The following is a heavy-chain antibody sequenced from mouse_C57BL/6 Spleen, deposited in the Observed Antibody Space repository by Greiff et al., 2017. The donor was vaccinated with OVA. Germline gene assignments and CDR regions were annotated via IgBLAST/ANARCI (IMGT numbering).Heavy chain of an antibody. CDR1: GFTFSSYG. CDR2: ISSGGSYT. J-gene: IGHJ3*01. Sequence: DVKLVESGGDLVKPGGSLKLSCAASGFTFSSYGMSWVRQTPDKRLEWVATISSGGSYTYYPDSVKGRFTISRDNAKNTLYLQMSSLKSEDTAMDYYARRDDYDGFADWGKGTLVTVSA. D-gene: IGHD2-4*01. CDR3: ARRDDYDGFAD. V-gene: IGHV5-6*02.